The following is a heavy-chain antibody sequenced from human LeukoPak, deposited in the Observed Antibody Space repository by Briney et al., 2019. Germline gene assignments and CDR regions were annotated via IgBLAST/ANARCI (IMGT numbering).Heavy chain of an antibody. CDR2: IIPIFGTA. J-gene: IGHJ4*02. CDR3: ARDLVHRITMNSFRPQ. V-gene: IGHV1-69*05. CDR1: GGTFSSYA. D-gene: IGHD3-22*01. Sequence: SVKVSCKASGGTFSSYAISWVRQAPGQGREWMGRIIPIFGTANYAQKFQGRVTITTDESTSTAYMELSSMRSEDTAVYYCARDLVHRITMNSFRPQWGQGTLVTVSS.